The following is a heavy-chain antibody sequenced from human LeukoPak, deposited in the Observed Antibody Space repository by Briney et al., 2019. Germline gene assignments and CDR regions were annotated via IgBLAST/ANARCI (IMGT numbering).Heavy chain of an antibody. J-gene: IGHJ4*02. CDR1: GGTFSSYA. CDR3: AKTIAALLGYCSSITCPSDY. Sequence: ASVKVSCKASGGTFSSYAISWVRQAPGQGLEWMGGIIPIFGTANYAQKFQGRVTITTDESTSTAYMELSSLRSEDTAVYYCAKTIAALLGYCSSITCPSDYWGQGTLVTVSS. CDR2: IIPIFGTA. V-gene: IGHV1-69*05. D-gene: IGHD2-2*01.